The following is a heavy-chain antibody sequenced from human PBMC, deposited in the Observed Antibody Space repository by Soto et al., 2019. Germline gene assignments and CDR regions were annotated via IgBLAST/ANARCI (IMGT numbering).Heavy chain of an antibody. CDR1: GFTFSSSA. D-gene: IGHD1-26*01. V-gene: IGHV3-23*01. CDR3: AKETYSGWSRFDY. CDR2: ISDSGVST. Sequence: PGGSLRLSCAASGFTFSSSAMSWVRQAPGKGLDWVSSISDSGVSTYYADSVKGRFTISRDNSKSTLYLLMNSLRAEDTAVYCCAKETYSGWSRFDYWGQGTLVTVSS. J-gene: IGHJ4*02.